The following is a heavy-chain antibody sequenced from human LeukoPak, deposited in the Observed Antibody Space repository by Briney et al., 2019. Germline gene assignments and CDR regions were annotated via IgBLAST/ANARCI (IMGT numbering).Heavy chain of an antibody. CDR3: AVDKQRTLTFDY. V-gene: IGHV1-2*02. Sequence: ASVKVSCKASGYTFTGYYMHWVRQAPGQGLELMGWINPNSGGTNYAQKFQGRVTMTRDTSISTAYMELSRLRSDDTAVYYCAVDKQRTLTFDYWGQGTLVTVSS. J-gene: IGHJ4*02. CDR1: GYTFTGYY. CDR2: INPNSGGT. D-gene: IGHD4-17*01.